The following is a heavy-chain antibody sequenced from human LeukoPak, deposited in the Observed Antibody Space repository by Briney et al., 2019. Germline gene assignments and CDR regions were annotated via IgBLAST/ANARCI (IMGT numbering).Heavy chain of an antibody. J-gene: IGHJ4*02. D-gene: IGHD6-19*01. Sequence: GGSLRLSCAASGFTFNNYAMTWVRQAPGKGLEWVSALSGSGGGTYYADFVKGRFTISRDNSKNTLYLQMNSLRADDTAVYYCAIAKGPVDIVVAATGVFGYWGQGTLVTVSS. CDR3: AIAKGPVDIVVAATGVFGY. V-gene: IGHV3-23*01. CDR2: LSGSGGGT. CDR1: GFTFNNYA.